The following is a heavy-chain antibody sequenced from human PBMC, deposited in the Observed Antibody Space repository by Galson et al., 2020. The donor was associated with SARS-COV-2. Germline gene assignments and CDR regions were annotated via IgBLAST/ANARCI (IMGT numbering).Heavy chain of an antibody. V-gene: IGHV3-15*01. D-gene: IGHD3-10*01. CDR1: GFSFSQAW. CDR2: IKSESDGGTI. Sequence: GGSLRLSCTASGFSFSQAWMSWVRQAPGKGLECVGRIKSESDGGTIDYTTPVKGRFTISRDDSKNTLYLQMNSLKTEDTAVYYCTTERRFGQLSEFDPWGQGTLVTVSS. CDR3: TTERRFGQLSEFDP. J-gene: IGHJ5*02.